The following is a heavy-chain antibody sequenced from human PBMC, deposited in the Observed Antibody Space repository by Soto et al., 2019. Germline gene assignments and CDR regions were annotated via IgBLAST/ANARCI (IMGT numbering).Heavy chain of an antibody. Sequence: QAQLQESGPGLVEPSETLSLTCTVSGDSVSNGDYYWSWLRQPPGKGLEWIGYIYYTGDANYNPSLRSRVTISVDTSKNQFSLKVTSITAADTAVYYCARSRNYYGSGDYWGQGTLVTVSS. V-gene: IGHV4-61*08. CDR3: ARSRNYYGSGDY. CDR1: GDSVSNGDYY. CDR2: IYYTGDA. D-gene: IGHD3-10*01. J-gene: IGHJ4*02.